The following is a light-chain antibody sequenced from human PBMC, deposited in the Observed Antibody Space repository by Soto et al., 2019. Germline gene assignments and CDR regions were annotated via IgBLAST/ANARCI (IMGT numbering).Light chain of an antibody. Sequence: EIVMTQSPVTLSVSPGERATLSCRASQSVSSNLAWYQQKPGQAPSLLIYGAFTRATGIPARFSGTGSGTEFTRTISSLQPDDFAVYYCQQYGSSPWTFGQGTKVEIK. J-gene: IGKJ1*01. CDR3: QQYGSSPWT. V-gene: IGKV3-15*01. CDR2: GAF. CDR1: QSVSSN.